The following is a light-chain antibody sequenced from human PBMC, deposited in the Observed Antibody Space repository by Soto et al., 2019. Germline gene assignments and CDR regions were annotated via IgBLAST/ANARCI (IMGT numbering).Light chain of an antibody. Sequence: QSVLTQPASVSGSPGQSITISCPGNSSDVGSYNLVSWYQQHPGKAPKLMIYEVSKRPSGVSNRFSGSKSGNTASLTISGLQAEDEADYYCCSYAGSSTLYVFGTGTKVTVL. V-gene: IGLV2-23*02. CDR2: EVS. CDR3: CSYAGSSTLYV. CDR1: SSDVGSYNL. J-gene: IGLJ1*01.